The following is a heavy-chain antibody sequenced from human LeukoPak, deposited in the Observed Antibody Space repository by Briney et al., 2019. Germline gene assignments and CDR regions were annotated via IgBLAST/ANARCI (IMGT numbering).Heavy chain of an antibody. CDR3: ARQATGDYFDY. CDR1: GGSISSYY. CDR2: IYYSGST. J-gene: IGHJ4*02. D-gene: IGHD5-12*01. Sequence: SETLSLTCTVSGGSISSYYWSWIRRPPGKGLEWIGYIYYSGSTNYNPSLKSRVTVSVDTSKNQFSLKLSSVTAADTAVYYCARQATGDYFDYWGQGTLVTVSS. V-gene: IGHV4-59*08.